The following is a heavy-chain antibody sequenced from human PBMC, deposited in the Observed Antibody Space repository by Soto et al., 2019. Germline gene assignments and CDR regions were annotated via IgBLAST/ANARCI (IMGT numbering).Heavy chain of an antibody. D-gene: IGHD4-17*01. Sequence: EVQLLESGGGLVQAGGSLRLSCAASGFTFSRDGMSWVRQAPGKGLEWVSLITDNGRSTNYADSVKAGFTNSRDNTKNTLFLQMNSLRAEDTAVYYCAKERPTTTAFDYWGQGALVTVSS. CDR2: ITDNGRST. CDR3: AKERPTTTAFDY. J-gene: IGHJ4*02. CDR1: GFTFSRDG. V-gene: IGHV3-23*01.